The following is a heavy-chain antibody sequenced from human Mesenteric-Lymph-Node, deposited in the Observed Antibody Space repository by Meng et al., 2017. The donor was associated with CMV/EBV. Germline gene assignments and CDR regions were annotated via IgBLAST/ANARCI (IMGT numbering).Heavy chain of an antibody. J-gene: IGHJ4*02. CDR1: GGSVSNGDHS. Sequence: SGGSVSNGDHSWSWVRQPPGRGLELLGYIFYTGSTYYNPSLKGRVTMSMDRSKNQFSLKLTSVTAADTAVYYCANDYGSGSYRFDYWGQVTLVTVSS. CDR2: IFYTGST. D-gene: IGHD3-10*01. CDR3: ANDYGSGSYRFDY. V-gene: IGHV4-30-2*01.